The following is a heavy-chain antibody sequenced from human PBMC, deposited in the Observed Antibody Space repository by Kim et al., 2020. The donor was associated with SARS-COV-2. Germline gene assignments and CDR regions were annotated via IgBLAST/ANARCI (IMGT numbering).Heavy chain of an antibody. J-gene: IGHJ4*02. V-gene: IGHV3-9*01. Sequence: GGSLRLSCAASGFTFGDYAMHWVRQAPGKGLEWVSGINWNSGRIGYADSVKGRFTISRDNAKNSLYLQMNSLRAEDTALYYCAKDHGSGWEAHDYWGQGTLVSVSS. CDR1: GFTFGDYA. CDR3: AKDHGSGWEAHDY. D-gene: IGHD6-19*01. CDR2: INWNSGRI.